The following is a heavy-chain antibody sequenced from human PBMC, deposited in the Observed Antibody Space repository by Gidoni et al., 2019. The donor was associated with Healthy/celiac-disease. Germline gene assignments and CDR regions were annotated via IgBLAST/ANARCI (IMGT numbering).Heavy chain of an antibody. V-gene: IGHV3-21*06. CDR3: ARGKSGYDDY. CDR1: GFTFSSYR. J-gene: IGHJ4*02. D-gene: IGHD3-22*01. Sequence: EVQLVESGGGLVKPGGSLRLSCAASGFTFSSYRMNWFRQAPGKGLGWVSSISSNSSYIYYAGSIKGRFTISRDDAKNSLYLQMNSLRAEDTAVYYCARGKSGYDDYWGQGTLVTVSS. CDR2: ISSNSSYI.